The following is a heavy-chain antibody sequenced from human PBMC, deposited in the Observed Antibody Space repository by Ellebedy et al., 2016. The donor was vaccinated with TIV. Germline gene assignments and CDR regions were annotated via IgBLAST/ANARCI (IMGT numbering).Heavy chain of an antibody. CDR1: GFTFGSYA. CDR2: ISDSGGSA. J-gene: IGHJ5*02. Sequence: GESLKISCAASGFTFGSYAMTWVRQAPGKGLEWVSAISDSGGSAYYADSVKGRFTISRDNAKNTLYLQMNSLRAEDTAVYYCARDRPNSWFDPWGHGTLVTVSS. V-gene: IGHV3-23*01. D-gene: IGHD4-23*01. CDR3: ARDRPNSWFDP.